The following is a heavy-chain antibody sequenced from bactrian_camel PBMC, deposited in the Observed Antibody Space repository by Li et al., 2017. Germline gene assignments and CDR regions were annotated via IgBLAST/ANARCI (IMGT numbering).Heavy chain of an antibody. CDR2: LGSDGDE. CDR1: GPIDSRFC. CDR3: AAKECDYEGDGPDFDF. V-gene: IGHV3S55*01. D-gene: IGHD4*01. Sequence: HVQLVESGGGSVQAGGSLRLSCVASGPIDSRFCLGWFRQAAGKEREAVAALGSDGDENYADFVQGRFIISEDKSKNALYLQMNSLKPEDTAMYHCAAKECDYEGDGPDFDFWGQGTQVTVS. J-gene: IGHJ6*01.